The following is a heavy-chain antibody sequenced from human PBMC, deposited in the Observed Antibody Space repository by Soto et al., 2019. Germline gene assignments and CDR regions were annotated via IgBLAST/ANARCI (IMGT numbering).Heavy chain of an antibody. V-gene: IGHV3-23*01. Sequence: EVQLWESGGGLVQPGGSLRLSCADTGFTFSSHVMSWVRQAPGKGLEWVSAISGAGGTYYADSVKCRFTISRDNSKNALYLQMNNLGAEDTAVYYCVKAGRGAYCSGGICYSPDYWGQGTVVIVSS. J-gene: IGHJ4*02. CDR3: VKAGRGAYCSGGICYSPDY. CDR1: GFTFSSHV. CDR2: ISGAGGT. D-gene: IGHD2-15*01.